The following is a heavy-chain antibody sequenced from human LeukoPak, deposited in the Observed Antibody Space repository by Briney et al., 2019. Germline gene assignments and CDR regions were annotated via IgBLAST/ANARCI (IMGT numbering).Heavy chain of an antibody. V-gene: IGHV3-7*03. CDR1: GFTFSSYW. CDR3: ARASYDSSDYEYFHH. D-gene: IGHD3-22*01. CDR2: IKQDGSET. Sequence: GGSLRLSCAATGFTFSSYWMSWVRQAPGKGLEWVANIKQDGSETYYVDSVKGRFTISRDNAKHSLYLQMNSLRAEDTAVYYCARASYDSSDYEYFHHWGQGTLVTVSS. J-gene: IGHJ1*01.